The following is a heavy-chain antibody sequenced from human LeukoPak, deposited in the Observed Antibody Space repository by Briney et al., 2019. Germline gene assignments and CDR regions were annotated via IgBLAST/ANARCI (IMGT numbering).Heavy chain of an antibody. CDR3: ASQGSGYDSPIDH. CDR1: GFTFSSYW. CDR2: IKQDGSEK. D-gene: IGHD5-12*01. Sequence: PGGSQRLSCAASGFTFSSYWMSWVRQAPGKGLEWVANIKQDGSEKYYVDSVKGRFTISRDNAKNSLYLQMNSLRAEDTAVYYCASQGSGYDSPIDHWGQGTLVTVSS. V-gene: IGHV3-7*01. J-gene: IGHJ4*02.